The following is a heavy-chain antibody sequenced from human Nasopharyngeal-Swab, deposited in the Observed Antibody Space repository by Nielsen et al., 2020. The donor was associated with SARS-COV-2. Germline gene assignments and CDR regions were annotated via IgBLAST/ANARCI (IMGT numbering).Heavy chain of an antibody. V-gene: IGHV4-34*01. D-gene: IGHD3-3*01. CDR1: GGSFSGYY. CDR2: INQSGST. Sequence: SETLSLTCAVYGGSFSGYYWSWIRQPPGKGLEWIGEINQSGSTNYNPSLKSRVTISVDTSKNQFSLKLSSATAADTAVYYCARERKGTIFGVVIMKGARRMDVWGRGTTVTVSS. CDR3: ARERKGTIFGVVIMKGARRMDV. J-gene: IGHJ6*02.